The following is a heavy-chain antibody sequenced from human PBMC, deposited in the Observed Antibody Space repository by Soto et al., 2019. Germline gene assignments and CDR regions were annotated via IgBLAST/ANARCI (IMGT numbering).Heavy chain of an antibody. D-gene: IGHD3-16*01. CDR1: RYTFTSYD. Sequence: QVQLVQSGAEVKKSGASVKVSCKASRYTFTSYDINWVRQATGQGLEWMGWMNPNSGNTGYAQKFQGRITMTRNTSTNTAYMELSSLRSEDTAVYYCARGHEVWLNAGPLGLHGLDVWGQGNTVTVSS. J-gene: IGHJ6*02. CDR2: MNPNSGNT. V-gene: IGHV1-8*01. CDR3: ARGHEVWLNAGPLGLHGLDV.